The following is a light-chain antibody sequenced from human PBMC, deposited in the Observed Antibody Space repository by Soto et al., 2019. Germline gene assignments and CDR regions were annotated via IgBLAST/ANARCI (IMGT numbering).Light chain of an antibody. CDR3: QQSYSTPAIT. J-gene: IGKJ5*01. CDR1: QNINNY. CDR2: DAS. Sequence: DIQMTQSTSSLSASVGDGVTITCQASQNINNYLNWYQQKPGRAPKLLIYDASNLEAGVPSRFRGSGSGTDFTLTISSLQPEDFATYYCQQSYSTPAITFGQGTRLEIK. V-gene: IGKV1-39*01.